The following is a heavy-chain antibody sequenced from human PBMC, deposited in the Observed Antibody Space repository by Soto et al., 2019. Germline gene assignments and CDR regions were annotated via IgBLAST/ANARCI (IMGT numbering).Heavy chain of an antibody. D-gene: IGHD3-22*01. CDR3: ARVPDYYDSSGYTDDY. Sequence: QVQLVQSGAEVKKPGSSVKVSCKASGGTFSSYAISWVRQAPGQGLEWMGGIIPIFGTANYAQKFQGRVTITADNSTSTAYMELSSLRSEDTAVYYCARVPDYYDSSGYTDDYWGQGTLVTVSS. CDR1: GGTFSSYA. J-gene: IGHJ4*02. CDR2: IIPIFGTA. V-gene: IGHV1-69*06.